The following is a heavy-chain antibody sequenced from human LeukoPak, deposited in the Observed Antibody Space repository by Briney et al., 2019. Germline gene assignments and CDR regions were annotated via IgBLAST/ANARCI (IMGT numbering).Heavy chain of an antibody. J-gene: IGHJ3*02. V-gene: IGHV3-53*01. CDR2: IYSGGST. CDR3: AKEWELLIIDAFDI. D-gene: IGHD1-26*01. Sequence: GGSLRLSCAASGFTVSSNYMSWVRQAPGKGLEWVSVIYSGGSTYYADSVKGRFTISRDNSKNTLYLQMNSLRAEDTAVYYCAKEWELLIIDAFDIWGQGTMVTVSS. CDR1: GFTVSSNY.